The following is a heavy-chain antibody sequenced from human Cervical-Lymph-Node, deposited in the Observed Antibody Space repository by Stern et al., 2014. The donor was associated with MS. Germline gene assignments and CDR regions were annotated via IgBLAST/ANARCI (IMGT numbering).Heavy chain of an antibody. J-gene: IGHJ6*02. CDR1: GVSLSRGGYY. D-gene: IGHD5-12*01. V-gene: IGHV4-31*03. CDR3: ARDVYSDSRRGMDV. Sequence: QVQLQESGPGLVRPSQTLSLTCTVSGVSLSRGGYYWTWIRQLPGKGLGGIGSIYYSGSTYYNPSLKSRLTISLDTSRDHFSLSLNSVTAADTAIYYCARDVYSDSRRGMDVWGQGTTVTVSS. CDR2: IYYSGST.